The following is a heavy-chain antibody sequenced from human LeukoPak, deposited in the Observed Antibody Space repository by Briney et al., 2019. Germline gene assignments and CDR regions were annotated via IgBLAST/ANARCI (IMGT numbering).Heavy chain of an antibody. CDR2: IYYSGST. D-gene: IGHD3-22*01. CDR1: GGSISYYY. V-gene: IGHV4-59*01. Sequence: ETLSLTCTVSGGSISYYYWSWIRQPPGKGLEWIGYIYYSGSTNYNPSLKSRVTISVDTSKNQFSLKLSSVTAADTAVYYFARGSDSYDRSVWGQGTLVTASS. CDR3: ARGSDSYDRSV. J-gene: IGHJ4*02.